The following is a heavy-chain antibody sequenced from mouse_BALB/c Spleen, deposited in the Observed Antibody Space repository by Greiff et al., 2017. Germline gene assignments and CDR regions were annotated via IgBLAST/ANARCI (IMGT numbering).Heavy chain of an antibody. Sequence: QVQLKQSGAELAKPGASVKMSCKASGYTFTSYWMHWVKQRPGQGLEWIGYINPSTGYTEYNQKFKDKATLTADKSSSTAYMQLSSLTSEDSAVYYCARDGNYVWYFDVWGAGTTVTVSS. J-gene: IGHJ1*01. CDR1: GYTFTSYW. V-gene: IGHV1-7*01. D-gene: IGHD2-1*01. CDR2: INPSTGYT. CDR3: ARDGNYVWYFDV.